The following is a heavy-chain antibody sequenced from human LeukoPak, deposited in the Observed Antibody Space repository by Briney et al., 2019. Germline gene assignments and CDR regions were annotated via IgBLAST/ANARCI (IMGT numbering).Heavy chain of an antibody. CDR1: GFTFSSYW. D-gene: IGHD5-24*01. J-gene: IGHJ4*02. CDR3: ARVGDSRDGYNYAADFGY. V-gene: IGHV3-7*01. Sequence: GTSLRLSCAASGFTFSSYWMSWVRQAPGKGLEWVANIKQDGSEKYYVDSVKGRFTISRDNAKNSLYLQMNSLRAEDTAVYYCARVGDSRDGYNYAADFGYWGQGTLVTVSS. CDR2: IKQDGSEK.